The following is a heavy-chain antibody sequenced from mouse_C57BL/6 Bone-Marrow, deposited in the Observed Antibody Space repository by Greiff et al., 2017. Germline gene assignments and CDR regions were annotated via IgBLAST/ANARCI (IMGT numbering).Heavy chain of an antibody. D-gene: IGHD1-2*01. CDR1: GFNIKDDY. J-gene: IGHJ4*01. V-gene: IGHV14-4*01. CDR2: IDPENGDT. CDR3: TSFLDYAMDY. Sequence: EVQLQESGAELVRPGASVKLSCTASGFNIKDDYMHWVKQRPEQGLEWIGWIDPENGDTEYASKFQGKATITADTSSNTAYLQLSSLTSEDTAVYYCTSFLDYAMDYWGQGTSVTVSA.